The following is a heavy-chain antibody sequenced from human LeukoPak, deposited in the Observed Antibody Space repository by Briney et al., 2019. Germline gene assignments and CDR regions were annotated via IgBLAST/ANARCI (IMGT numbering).Heavy chain of an antibody. Sequence: GGSLRLSCAASGFTFSSYAMHWVRQAPGKGLEWVAVISYDGSNKYYADSVKGRFTIFRDNSKNTLYLQMNSLRAEDTAVYYCAKGKWVLVDGAFDIWGQGTMVTVSS. CDR1: GFTFSSYA. CDR2: ISYDGSNK. D-gene: IGHD6-19*01. J-gene: IGHJ3*02. CDR3: AKGKWVLVDGAFDI. V-gene: IGHV3-30-3*01.